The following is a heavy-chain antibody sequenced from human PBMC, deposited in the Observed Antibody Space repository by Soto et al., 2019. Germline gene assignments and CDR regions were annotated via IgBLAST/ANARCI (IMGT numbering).Heavy chain of an antibody. D-gene: IGHD6-19*01. V-gene: IGHV3-7*01. J-gene: IGHJ6*02. Sequence: GGSLGLSCSASGFTLRSCWMNWVRQAPGKGLEWVANIKQDGSEKYYVDSVKGRFFISRDNAKNSLYLQLNSLRAEDTAVYYCARDADASGWYHYGMDVWGQGNLVTVSS. CDR3: ARDADASGWYHYGMDV. CDR2: IKQDGSEK. CDR1: GFTLRSCW.